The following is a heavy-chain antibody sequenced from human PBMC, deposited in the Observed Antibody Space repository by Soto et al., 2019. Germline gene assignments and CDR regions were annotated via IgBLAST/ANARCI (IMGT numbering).Heavy chain of an antibody. CDR2: ISYDGSNK. Sequence: QVQLVESGGGVVQPGRSLRLSCAASGFTFSSYGMHWVRQAPGKGLEWVAVISYDGSNKYYADSVKGRFTISRDNSKNTLYLQRNSLRAEDTAVYYCAKDLDDILTGSHGAYYYYGMDVWGQGTTVTVSS. CDR1: GFTFSSYG. CDR3: AKDLDDILTGSHGAYYYYGMDV. D-gene: IGHD3-9*01. J-gene: IGHJ6*02. V-gene: IGHV3-30*18.